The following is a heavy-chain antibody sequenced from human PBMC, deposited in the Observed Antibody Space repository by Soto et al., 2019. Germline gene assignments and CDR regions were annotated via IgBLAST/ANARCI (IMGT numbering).Heavy chain of an antibody. CDR2: IWYDGSKK. CDR3: ARDASYYSLWSGYYPSRNGMDV. Sequence: SGGSLRLSCAASGFTFSSFGMHWVRQAPGKGLEWVSLIWYDGSKKSYGDSVKGRFTISRDNSRNTVYLQMDSLRADDTAVYYCARDASYYSLWSGYYPSRNGMDVWGQGTTVTV. V-gene: IGHV3-33*01. D-gene: IGHD3-3*01. CDR1: GFTFSSFG. J-gene: IGHJ6*02.